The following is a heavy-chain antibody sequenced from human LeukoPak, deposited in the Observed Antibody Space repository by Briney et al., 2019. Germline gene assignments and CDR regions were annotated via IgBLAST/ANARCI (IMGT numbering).Heavy chain of an antibody. CDR3: AKDSSYYYYGMDV. Sequence: GGSLRLSCTASGFSFSGHWMHWARQLPGKGLVWVSRISPTGSTTSYADSVKGRFTISRDNSKNTLYLQMNSLRAEDTAVYYCAKDSSYYYYGMDVWGQGTTVTVSS. V-gene: IGHV3-74*01. CDR1: GFSFSGHW. J-gene: IGHJ6*02. CDR2: ISPTGSTT.